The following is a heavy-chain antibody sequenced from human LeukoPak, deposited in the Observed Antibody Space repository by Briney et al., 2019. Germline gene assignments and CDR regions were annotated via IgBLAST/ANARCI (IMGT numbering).Heavy chain of an antibody. CDR1: GYSFTSYW. Sequence: GESLKISCKGSGYSFTSYWIGWVRQMPGKGLEWMGIIYPGDSDTRYSPSFQGQVTISADKSISTAYLQWSSLKASDTAMYYCARLGSVVVTAIPDALDIWGQGTMVPVSS. V-gene: IGHV5-51*01. J-gene: IGHJ3*02. D-gene: IGHD2-21*02. CDR3: ARLGSVVVTAIPDALDI. CDR2: IYPGDSDT.